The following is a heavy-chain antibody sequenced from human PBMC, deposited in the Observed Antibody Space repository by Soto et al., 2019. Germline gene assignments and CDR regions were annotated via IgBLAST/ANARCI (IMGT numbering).Heavy chain of an antibody. V-gene: IGHV1-24*01. CDR2: FDPEDGET. D-gene: IGHD3-3*01. Sequence: ASVKVSCKVPGYTLTELSMHWVRQAPGKGLEWMGGFDPEDGETIYAQKFQGRVTMTEDTSTDTAYMELSSLRSEDTAVYYCATSRITIFGVVIPGVYWGQGTLVTVSS. CDR1: GYTLTELS. CDR3: ATSRITIFGVVIPGVY. J-gene: IGHJ4*02.